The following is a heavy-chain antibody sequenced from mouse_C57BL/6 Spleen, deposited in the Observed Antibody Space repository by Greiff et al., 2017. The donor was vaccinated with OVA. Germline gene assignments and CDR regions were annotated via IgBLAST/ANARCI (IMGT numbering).Heavy chain of an antibody. V-gene: IGHV1-82*01. J-gene: IGHJ4*01. D-gene: IGHD4-1*01. CDR2: FYPGVGDT. CDR3: ARKLLAPYAMGY. Sequence: VQRVESGPELVKPGASVKFSCKASGYAFSSSWMTWGKQRPGKGLEWIGRFYPGVGDTNYNGKFKGKATLTSDKSSSTAYMQLSSLTTEDSAVYFCARKLLAPYAMGYWGQGTSVTVSA. CDR1: GYAFSSSW.